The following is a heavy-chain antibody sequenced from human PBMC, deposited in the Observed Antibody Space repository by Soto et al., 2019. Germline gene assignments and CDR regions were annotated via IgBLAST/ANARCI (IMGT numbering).Heavy chain of an antibody. CDR2: IYHSGST. CDR1: GGSISSGGYS. CDR3: ARTMVYYDSSGYYPYYFDY. Sequence: SETLSLTCAVSGGSISSGGYSWSWIRQPPGKGLEWIGYIYHSGSTYYNPSLKSRVTISVDRSKNQFSLKLSSVTAADTAVYYCARTMVYYDSSGYYPYYFDYWGQGTLVTVS. D-gene: IGHD3-22*01. V-gene: IGHV4-30-2*01. J-gene: IGHJ4*02.